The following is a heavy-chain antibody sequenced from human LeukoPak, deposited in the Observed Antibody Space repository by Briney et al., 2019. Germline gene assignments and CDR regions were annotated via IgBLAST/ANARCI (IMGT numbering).Heavy chain of an antibody. Sequence: GGSLRLSCASSGFTFSSYGMSWVRQAPGKGLEWVSTISGSGGSTYYADSVRGRFTISRDNSKNTVSLQMNNLRAEDTAVYFCARHDSFIPYWGQGTLVTVTS. V-gene: IGHV3-23*01. CDR1: GFTFSSYG. CDR3: ARHDSFIPY. CDR2: ISGSGGST. D-gene: IGHD3-16*02. J-gene: IGHJ4*02.